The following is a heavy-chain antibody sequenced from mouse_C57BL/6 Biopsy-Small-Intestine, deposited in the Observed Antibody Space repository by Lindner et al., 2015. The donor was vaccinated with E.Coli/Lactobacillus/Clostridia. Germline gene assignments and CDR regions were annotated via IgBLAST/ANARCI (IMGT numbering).Heavy chain of an antibody. CDR2: INPNSGGT. J-gene: IGHJ3*01. CDR3: ARDSRYDIWSGYSFEY. CDR1: AYTFTGYF. V-gene: IGHV1-64*01. Sequence: SVKVSCKASAYTFTGYFMHWVRQAPGQGLEWMGWINPNSGGTDYAQKFQGRVTVTRDTSITTVYMELSSLKSDDTAVYYCARDSRYDIWSGYSFEYWGQGTLVT. D-gene: IGHD2-14*01.